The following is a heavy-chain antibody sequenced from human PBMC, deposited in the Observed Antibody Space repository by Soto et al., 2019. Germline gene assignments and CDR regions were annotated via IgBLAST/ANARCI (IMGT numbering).Heavy chain of an antibody. CDR1: GFTFSSYG. J-gene: IGHJ6*02. D-gene: IGHD2-2*01. CDR2: IWYDGSNK. CDR3: ARDSRLVVVPAAMYYYYYYYGMDV. V-gene: IGHV3-33*01. Sequence: QVQLVESGGGVVQPGRSLRLSCAASGFTFSSYGMHWVRQAPGKGLEWVAVIWYDGSNKYYADSVKGRFTISRDNSKNTLYLQMNSLRAEDTAVYYCARDSRLVVVPAAMYYYYYYYGMDVWGQGTTVTVSS.